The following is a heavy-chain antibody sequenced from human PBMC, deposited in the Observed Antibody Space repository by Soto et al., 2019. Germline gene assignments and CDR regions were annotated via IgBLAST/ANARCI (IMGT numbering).Heavy chain of an antibody. CDR1: GGTFSPYT. D-gene: IGHD3-10*01. Sequence: HVQLVQSGAEVKKPGSSVKVSCKASGGTFSPYTINWVRQAPGQGLEWMGRIIPFLGVTNYAQKFQARVTITADKSTTTAYMELSGLRFEDTAVYYCARDWESTVSTWSFGAFWGRGTLVTVSS. CDR3: ARDWESTVSTWSFGAF. J-gene: IGHJ4*02. CDR2: IIPFLGVT. V-gene: IGHV1-69*08.